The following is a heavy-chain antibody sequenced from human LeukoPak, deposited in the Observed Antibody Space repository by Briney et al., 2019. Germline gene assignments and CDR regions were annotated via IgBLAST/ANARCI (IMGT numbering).Heavy chain of an antibody. D-gene: IGHD6-13*01. CDR3: ARVVAAAKEYFQH. J-gene: IGHJ1*01. CDR2: IYYSGST. CDR1: GGSISSSSYY. Sequence: SETLSLTCTVSGGSISSSSYYWGWIRQPPGKGLEWMGSIYYSGSTYYNPSLKSRVTISVDTSKNQFSLKLSSVTAADTAVYYCARVVAAAKEYFQHWGQGTLVTVSS. V-gene: IGHV4-39*07.